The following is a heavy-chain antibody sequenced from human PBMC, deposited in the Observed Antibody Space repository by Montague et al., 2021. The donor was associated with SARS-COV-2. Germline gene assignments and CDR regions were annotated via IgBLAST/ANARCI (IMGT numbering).Heavy chain of an antibody. D-gene: IGHD1-20*01. J-gene: IGHJ6*02. CDR2: MYYSGST. Sequence: SETLSLTCTVSGDSISSSSYYWGWIRQPPGKGLEWIGSMYYSGSTYYNPSLKSRVTISVDTSKNQFSLKLSSVTAADTAVYYCARDQGYNWNYYYYYSMDVWGQGNTITVSS. V-gene: IGHV4-39*07. CDR3: ARDQGYNWNYYYYYSMDV. CDR1: GDSISSSSYY.